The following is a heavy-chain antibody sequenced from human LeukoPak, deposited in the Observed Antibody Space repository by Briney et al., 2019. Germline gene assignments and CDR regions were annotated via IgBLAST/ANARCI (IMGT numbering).Heavy chain of an antibody. CDR3: AKDPPSFHH. J-gene: IGHJ1*01. CDR1: GFTFNNYN. CDR2: ISSSSAYI. Sequence: GGSLRLSCAASGFTFNNYNMNWVRQAPGKGLEWVSSISSSSAYIYYADSVKGRFTISRDNAKNSLYLQMNSLRAEDTAIYYCAKDPPSFHHWGQGALVTVSS. V-gene: IGHV3-21*01.